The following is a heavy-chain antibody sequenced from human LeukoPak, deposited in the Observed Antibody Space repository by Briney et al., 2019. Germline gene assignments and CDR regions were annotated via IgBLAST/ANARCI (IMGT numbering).Heavy chain of an antibody. Sequence: PSETLSLTCTVSGGSISSGGYFWSWIRQHPGKGLEWIGYISYSGSTYYNPSLKSRVTISVDTSKNQSSLKLSSVSAADAAVYYCASAPYSSSSVGYWGQGTLVTVSS. D-gene: IGHD6-6*01. J-gene: IGHJ4*02. CDR2: ISYSGST. CDR1: GGSISSGGYF. V-gene: IGHV4-31*03. CDR3: ASAPYSSSSVGY.